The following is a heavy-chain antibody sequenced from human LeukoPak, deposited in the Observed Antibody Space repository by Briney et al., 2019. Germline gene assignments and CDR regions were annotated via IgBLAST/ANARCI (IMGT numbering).Heavy chain of an antibody. CDR1: GFTISSYR. V-gene: IGHV3-7*01. J-gene: IGHJ4*02. CDR3: VRNDDRPDNGLDY. Sequence: GGSLRLSCVASGFTISSYRMSCVRQAPGKGLEWLANIEHDGSEIYYGDPVKGRFTISRDNAKNSLFLQMNSLRAEDTAVYYCVRNDDRPDNGLDYWGQGPLVTVSS. CDR2: IEHDGSEI. D-gene: IGHD3-22*01.